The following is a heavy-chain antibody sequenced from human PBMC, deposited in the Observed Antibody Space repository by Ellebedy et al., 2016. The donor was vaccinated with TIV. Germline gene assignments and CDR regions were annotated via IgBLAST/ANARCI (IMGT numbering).Heavy chain of an antibody. Sequence: PGGSLRLSCAASGFTFSTYWMHWVRQAPGKGLEWVANIKPDGSEKYYVDSVKGRFTVSRDTAKNSLYLQMNSLKAEDTALYFCASSWTNWKGVYFYYYLDVWGKGTTVTVSS. CDR1: GFTFSTYW. D-gene: IGHD1-1*01. CDR3: ASSWTNWKGVYFYYYLDV. J-gene: IGHJ6*03. V-gene: IGHV3-7*01. CDR2: IKPDGSEK.